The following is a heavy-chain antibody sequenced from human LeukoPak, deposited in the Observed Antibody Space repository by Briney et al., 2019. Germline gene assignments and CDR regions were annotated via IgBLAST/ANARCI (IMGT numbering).Heavy chain of an antibody. CDR2: INPNSGGT. Sequence: GASVKVSCKASGYTFTGYYMHWVRQAPGQGLEWMGWINPNSGGTNYARKFQGRVTMTRDTSISTAYMELSRLRSDDTAVYYCARDGSGYALRPTTHPPDYWGQGTLVTVSS. V-gene: IGHV1-2*02. D-gene: IGHD5-12*01. J-gene: IGHJ4*02. CDR1: GYTFTGYY. CDR3: ARDGSGYALRPTTHPPDY.